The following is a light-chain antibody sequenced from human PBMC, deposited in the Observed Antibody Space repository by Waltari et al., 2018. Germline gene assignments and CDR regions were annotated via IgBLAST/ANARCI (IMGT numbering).Light chain of an antibody. J-gene: IGKJ1*01. V-gene: IGKV1-27*01. Sequence: DIQMTQSPSSLSASVGDRVTITCRASQDISNYLAWYQQKPGKVPNLLIYSASTLKSGVPPLCSGSGSGTDVTLTINSLRPEDVATYYCQKYDSVPWTFGQGTKVEIK. CDR1: QDISNY. CDR3: QKYDSVPWT. CDR2: SAS.